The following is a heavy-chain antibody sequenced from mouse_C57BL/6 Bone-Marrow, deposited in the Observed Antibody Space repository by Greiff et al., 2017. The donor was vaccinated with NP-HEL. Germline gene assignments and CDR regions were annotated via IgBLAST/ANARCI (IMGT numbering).Heavy chain of an antibody. CDR1: GFTFSSYG. CDR3: ARRNWVYFDY. V-gene: IGHV5-6*01. Sequence: EVQLVESGGDLVKPGGSLKLSCAASGFTFSSYGMSWVRQTPDKRLEWVATISSGGSYTYYPDSVKGRFTISRDNAKNTLYLQMSSLKSEDTAMYYCARRNWVYFDYWGQGTTLTVSS. CDR2: ISSGGSYT. D-gene: IGHD4-1*01. J-gene: IGHJ2*01.